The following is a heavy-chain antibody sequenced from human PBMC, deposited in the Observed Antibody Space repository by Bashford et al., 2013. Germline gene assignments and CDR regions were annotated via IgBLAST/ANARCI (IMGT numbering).Heavy chain of an antibody. V-gene: IGHV3-49*04. D-gene: IGHD2-21*02. CDR2: IRSKAYGGTT. CDR3: TRRTVVVTAIPSWPNWYFDL. CDR1: GFTFGDYA. J-gene: IGHJ2*01. Sequence: GSLRLSCTASGFTFGDYAMSWVRQAPGKGLEWVGFIRSKAYGGTTEYAASVKGRFTISRDDSKSIAYLQMNSLKTEDTAVYYCTRRTVVVTAIPSWPNWYFDLWGRGTLVTVSS.